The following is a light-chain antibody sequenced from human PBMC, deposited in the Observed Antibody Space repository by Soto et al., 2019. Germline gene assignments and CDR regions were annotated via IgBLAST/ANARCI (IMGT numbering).Light chain of an antibody. CDR2: DVT. V-gene: IGLV2-14*01. CDR3: SSYTSSSTYV. J-gene: IGLJ1*01. Sequence: QSVLTQPASVSGSPGQSITISFTGTSSDVGGYNYVSWYQQHPGKAPKLMIYDVTNRPSGVSNRFSGSKSGNTASLTISGLQAEDEADYYCSSYTSSSTYVFGTGNKVTVL. CDR1: SSDVGGYNY.